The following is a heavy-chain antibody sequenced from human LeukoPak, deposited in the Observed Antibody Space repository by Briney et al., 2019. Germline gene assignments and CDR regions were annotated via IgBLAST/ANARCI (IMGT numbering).Heavy chain of an antibody. J-gene: IGHJ5*02. D-gene: IGHD3-9*01. Sequence: LGGSLRLSCAASGFTFSSYVMHWVRLAPGKGLEWVALISYDGSNKYYADSVKGRFTISRDNPKNTLFLQMNSLRAEDSAVYYCARGLTATGSLFDPWGQGTLVTVSS. CDR2: ISYDGSNK. CDR1: GFTFSSYV. CDR3: ARGLTATGSLFDP. V-gene: IGHV3-30-3*01.